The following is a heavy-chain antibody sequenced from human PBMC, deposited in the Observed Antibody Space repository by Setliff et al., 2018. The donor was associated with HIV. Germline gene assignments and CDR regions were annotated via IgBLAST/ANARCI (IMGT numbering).Heavy chain of an antibody. V-gene: IGHV3-66*01. D-gene: IGHD3-3*01. J-gene: IGHJ6*02. CDR3: ARDNLYYNTWNASPVYGLDV. CDR2: IHSGGST. Sequence: PGGSLRLSCAASGFTVSNDYMSWVRQAPGRGLEWVSVIHSGGSTYYADSVQGRFTISRDNAKNSLYLQMDGLRAEDTAVYFCARDNLYYNTWNASPVYGLDVWGQGTTVTV. CDR1: GFTVSNDY.